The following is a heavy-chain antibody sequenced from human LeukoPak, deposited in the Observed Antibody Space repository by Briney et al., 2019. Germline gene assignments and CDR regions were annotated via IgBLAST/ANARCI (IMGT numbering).Heavy chain of an antibody. D-gene: IGHD1-26*01. V-gene: IGHV3-7*01. J-gene: IGHJ4*02. CDR2: IKQDGREI. CDR1: GFTFSSYW. CDR3: ARDKQVGATYFDY. Sequence: GGSLRLSCAASGFTFSSYWMSWVRQAPGKGLEWVANIKQDGREIYYVDSVKGRFTISRDNAKNSLYLQMNSLRAEDTAVYYCARDKQVGATYFDYWGQGTLVTVSS.